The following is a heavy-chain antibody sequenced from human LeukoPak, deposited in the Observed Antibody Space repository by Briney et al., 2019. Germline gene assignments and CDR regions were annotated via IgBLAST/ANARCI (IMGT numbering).Heavy chain of an antibody. CDR1: GFTFSSYG. D-gene: IGHD2-15*01. CDR3: ARDEIFFDY. V-gene: IGHV3-23*01. CDR2: ISGSGGST. J-gene: IGHJ4*02. Sequence: GGSLRLSCAASGFTFSSYGMSWVRQAPGKGLEWVSAISGSGGSTYYADSVKGRFTISRDNAKNSLYLQMNSLRAEDTAVYYCARDEIFFDYWGQGTLVTVSS.